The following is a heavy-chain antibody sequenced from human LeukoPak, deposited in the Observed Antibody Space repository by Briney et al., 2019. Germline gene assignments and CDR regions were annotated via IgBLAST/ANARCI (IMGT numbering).Heavy chain of an antibody. D-gene: IGHD3-16*02. V-gene: IGHV3-11*01. Sequence: GGSLRLSCAASGFTFSDYYMSWIRQAPGKGLEWVSYISSSGSTIYYADSVKGRFTISRDNAKNSLYLQMNSLRAEDTAVYYCARDGDYYVWGSYRYTPFDYWGQGTLVTVSS. CDR1: GFTFSDYY. CDR3: ARDGDYYVWGSYRYTPFDY. CDR2: ISSSGSTI. J-gene: IGHJ4*02.